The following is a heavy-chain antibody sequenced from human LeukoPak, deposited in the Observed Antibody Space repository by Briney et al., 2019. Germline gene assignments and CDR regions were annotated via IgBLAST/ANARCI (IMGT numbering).Heavy chain of an antibody. D-gene: IGHD3-3*01. CDR2: IYPGDSDT. Sequence: GESLKISCKGSGYSFTSYWIGWVRQMPGKGLEWMGIIYPGDSDTRYSPSFQGQVTISAGKSISTAYLQWSSLKASDTAMYYCARAKYDFWSGYYNRIGFPDYWGQGTLVTVSS. CDR1: GYSFTSYW. J-gene: IGHJ4*02. CDR3: ARAKYDFWSGYYNRIGFPDY. V-gene: IGHV5-51*01.